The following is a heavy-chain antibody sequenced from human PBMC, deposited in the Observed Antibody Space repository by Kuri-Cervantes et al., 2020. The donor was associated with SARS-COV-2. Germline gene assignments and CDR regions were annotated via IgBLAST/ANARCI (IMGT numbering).Heavy chain of an antibody. Sequence: GESLKISCAASGFTFSSYAMSWVRQAPGKGLEWVSAISGSGGSTYYADSVKGRFTISRDNSKNTLYLQMNSLRAEDTAVYYCARAQRVVPVDIGLGDAFDIWGQGTMVTVSS. J-gene: IGHJ3*02. CDR2: ISGSGGST. D-gene: IGHD2-2*01. CDR1: GFTFSSYA. V-gene: IGHV3-23*01. CDR3: ARAQRVVPVDIGLGDAFDI.